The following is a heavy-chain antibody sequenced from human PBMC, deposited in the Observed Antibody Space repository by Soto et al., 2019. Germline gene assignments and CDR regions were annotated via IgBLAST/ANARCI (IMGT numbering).Heavy chain of an antibody. CDR3: ARWVAVAGTILVRYYYGMDV. D-gene: IGHD6-19*01. CDR1: GGTFSSYA. Sequence: SVKVSCKASGGTFSSYAISWVRQAPGQGLEWMGGIIPIFGTANYAQKFQGRVTITADESTSTAYMELSSLRSEDTAVYYCARWVAVAGTILVRYYYGMDVWGQGTPVTVSS. J-gene: IGHJ6*02. CDR2: IIPIFGTA. V-gene: IGHV1-69*13.